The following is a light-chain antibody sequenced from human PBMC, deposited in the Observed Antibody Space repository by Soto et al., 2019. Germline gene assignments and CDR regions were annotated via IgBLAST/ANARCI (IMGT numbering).Light chain of an antibody. CDR1: QSISSY. J-gene: IGKJ1*01. CDR2: AAS. CDR3: QQSYSTPLT. Sequence: DIKITHSPSSVSASVGDRVTITCRASQSISSYLNWYQQKPGKAPKLLIYAASSLQSGVPSRFSGSGSGTDFTLTISSLQPEDFATYYCQQSYSTPLTFGQRTNVDIK. V-gene: IGKV1-39*01.